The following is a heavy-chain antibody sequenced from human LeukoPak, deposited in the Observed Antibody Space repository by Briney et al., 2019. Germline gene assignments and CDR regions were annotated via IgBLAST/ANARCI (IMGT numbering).Heavy chain of an antibody. D-gene: IGHD2-2*01. CDR2: IYSGGNT. V-gene: IGHV3-66*01. CDR1: GFTVSSNY. J-gene: IGHJ4*02. CDR3: ARGYCSGTSCYEFDY. Sequence: GGSLRLSCAASGFTVSSNYMSWVRLAPGKGLEWVSIIYSGGNTYYADSVKGRFTISRDNSKNTLYLQMNSLRAEDTAVYYCARGYCSGTSCYEFDYWGQGTLVTVSS.